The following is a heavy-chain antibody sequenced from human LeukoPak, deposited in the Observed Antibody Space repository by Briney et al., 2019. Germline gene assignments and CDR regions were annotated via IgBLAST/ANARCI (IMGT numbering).Heavy chain of an antibody. D-gene: IGHD1-7*01. Sequence: PSETLSLTCTVSGGSISNSDYYWGWIRQPPGKGLESIGSIYYSGSTNYNPSLKSRVTISVDTSKNQFSLKLSSVTAADTAVYYCARDPKARGTTSFGAFDIWGQGTMVTVSS. J-gene: IGHJ3*02. CDR1: GGSISNSDYY. CDR2: IYYSGST. V-gene: IGHV4-39*07. CDR3: ARDPKARGTTSFGAFDI.